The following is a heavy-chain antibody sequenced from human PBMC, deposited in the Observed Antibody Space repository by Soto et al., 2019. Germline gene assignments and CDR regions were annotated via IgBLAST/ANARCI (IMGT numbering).Heavy chain of an antibody. CDR3: AHSTAMFTRSWFDP. J-gene: IGHJ5*02. CDR1: GFSLSTSGVG. D-gene: IGHD5-18*01. Sequence: QITLKESGPTLVKPTQTLTLTCTFSGFSLSTSGVGVGWIRQPPGKALEWLALIYWDDDKRYSPSLKSRLTITKDTPKNQVVLTMTNMDPVDTATYCCAHSTAMFTRSWFDPWGQGTLVTVSS. CDR2: IYWDDDK. V-gene: IGHV2-5*02.